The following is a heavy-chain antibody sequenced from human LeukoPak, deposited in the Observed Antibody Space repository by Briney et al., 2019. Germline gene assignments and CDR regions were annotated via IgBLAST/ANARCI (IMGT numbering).Heavy chain of an antibody. CDR2: ISSSSSTI. Sequence: PGGSLRLSCAASGFTFSSYSMNWVRQAPGKGLEWVSYISSSSSTIYYADSVKGRLTISRDNAKNSLYLQMNSLRAEDTAVYYCASATYYDSSGYYYANFQHWGQGTLVTVSS. CDR1: GFTFSSYS. J-gene: IGHJ1*01. D-gene: IGHD3-22*01. V-gene: IGHV3-48*01. CDR3: ASATYYDSSGYYYANFQH.